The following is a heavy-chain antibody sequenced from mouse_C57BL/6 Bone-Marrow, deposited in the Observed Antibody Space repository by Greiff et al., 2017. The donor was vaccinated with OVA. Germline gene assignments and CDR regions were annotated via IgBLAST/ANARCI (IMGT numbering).Heavy chain of an antibody. V-gene: IGHV3-5*01. CDR1: GISITTGNYR. J-gene: IGHJ2*01. D-gene: IGHD4-1*01. CDR3: ARNWDDYFDY. Sequence: DVQLQESGPGLVKPSQTVFLTCTVTGISITTGNYRWSWIRQFPGNKLEWIGYIYYSGTITYNPSLTSRTTITRDTPKNQFLLEMNSLTAEDTATYYCARNWDDYFDYWGQGTTLTVSS. CDR2: IYYSGTI.